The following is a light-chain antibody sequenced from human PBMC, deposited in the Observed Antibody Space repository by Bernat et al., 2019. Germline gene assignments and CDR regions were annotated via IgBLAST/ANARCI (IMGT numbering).Light chain of an antibody. V-gene: IGLV2-14*03. CDR2: DVS. CDR3: TSYTSSSTLV. Sequence: QSALTQPASVSGSPGQSITLSCTGTSSDVGGYNYVSWYQQHPGKAPKLMIYDVSIRPSGVSSRFSGSKSGNTASLTISGLQAEDEADYYCTSYTSSSTLVFGTGTKVTVL. CDR1: SSDVGGYNY. J-gene: IGLJ1*01.